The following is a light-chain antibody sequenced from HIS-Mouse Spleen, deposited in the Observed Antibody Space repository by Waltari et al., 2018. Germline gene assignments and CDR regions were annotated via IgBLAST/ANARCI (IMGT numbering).Light chain of an antibody. Sequence: DIVMTQSPLSLPVTPGEPASISFRSSQSLLHSNGYNYWDWYLQKPGQSPQLLIYLGSNRAHGVPDRFSGSGSGTDFTLKISRVEAEDVGVYYCMQALQTWTFGQGTKVEIK. CDR3: MQALQTWT. CDR2: LGS. V-gene: IGKV2-28*01. J-gene: IGKJ1*01. CDR1: QSLLHSNGYNY.